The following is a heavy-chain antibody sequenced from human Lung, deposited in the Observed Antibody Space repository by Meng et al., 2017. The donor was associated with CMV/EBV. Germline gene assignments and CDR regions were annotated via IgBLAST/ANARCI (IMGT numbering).Heavy chain of an antibody. Sequence: GGSXRLXFAASGFTFINYWMSWVRQAPGKGLEWVANIKEDGSDKYYVDSVKGRFTISRDNAKNSLYLQMNSLRAEDTAVYYCARDRAANSFDPWGQGALVTVSS. CDR3: ARDRAANSFDP. D-gene: IGHD6-25*01. CDR1: GFTFINYW. J-gene: IGHJ5*02. V-gene: IGHV3-7*01. CDR2: IKEDGSDK.